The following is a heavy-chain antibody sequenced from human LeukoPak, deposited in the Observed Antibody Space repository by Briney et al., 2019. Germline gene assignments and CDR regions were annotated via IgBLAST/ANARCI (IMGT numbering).Heavy chain of an antibody. CDR1: GFTFSGST. CDR2: IRSKANNYAT. CDR3: AGRPTGYSSGYVY. D-gene: IGHD5-18*01. V-gene: IGHV3-73*01. Sequence: PGGSLRLSCAASGFTFSGSTMHWVRQASGKGLEWVGRIRSKANNYATAYATSVKGRFTISRDNSENTVYLQMNNLRAEDTALYYCAGRPTGYSSGYVYWGQGALVTVSS. J-gene: IGHJ4*02.